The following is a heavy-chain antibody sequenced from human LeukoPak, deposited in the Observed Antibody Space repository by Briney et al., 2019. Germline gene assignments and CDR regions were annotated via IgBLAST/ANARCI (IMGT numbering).Heavy chain of an antibody. Sequence: ASVKVSCTASGYTFTGYYMHWVRQAPGQGLEWMGRINPNSGGTNYAQKFQGRVTMTRDTSNSTAYMELSRLRSDDTAVYYCARWLQLPGDDAFDIWGQGTMVTVSS. V-gene: IGHV1-2*06. J-gene: IGHJ3*02. CDR2: INPNSGGT. CDR3: ARWLQLPGDDAFDI. CDR1: GYTFTGYY. D-gene: IGHD5-24*01.